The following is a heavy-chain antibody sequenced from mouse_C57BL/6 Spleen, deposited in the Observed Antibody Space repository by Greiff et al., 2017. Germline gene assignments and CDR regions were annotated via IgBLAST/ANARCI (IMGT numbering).Heavy chain of an antibody. Sequence: QVQLQQSGTELVKPGASVKLSCKASGYTFTSYWMHWVKQRPGQGLEWIGTINPSNGGTYYNEKFKSKATLTVDKSSSTAYMQLSSLTSEDSAVFYCARRGYDGGAWFAYWGQGTLVTVSA. CDR3: ARRGYDGGAWFAY. CDR2: INPSNGGT. CDR1: GYTFTSYW. V-gene: IGHV1-53*01. J-gene: IGHJ3*01. D-gene: IGHD2-2*01.